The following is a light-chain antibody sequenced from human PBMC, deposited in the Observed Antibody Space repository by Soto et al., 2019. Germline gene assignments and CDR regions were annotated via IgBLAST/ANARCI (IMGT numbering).Light chain of an antibody. Sequence: QSVLTQPPSASGTPGQRVTISCSGSSSNIESNFVYWYQQFPGTAPRLLIYRNIRQPSAVADRFSGSKTGTSASLAISALRSEDEADYYCTVWYASLRGRLFGGGTKLTVL. J-gene: IGLJ2*01. V-gene: IGLV1-47*01. CDR1: SSNIESNF. CDR3: TVWYASLRGRL. CDR2: RNI.